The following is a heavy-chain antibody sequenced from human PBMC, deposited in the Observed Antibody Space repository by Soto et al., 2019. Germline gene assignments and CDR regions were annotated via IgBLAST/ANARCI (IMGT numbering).Heavy chain of an antibody. CDR2: ISNDGTNK. D-gene: IGHD2-15*01. CDR3: GKDTLACSGGDFALYYYYGMDV. CDR1: GFTFRSYG. V-gene: IGHV3-30*18. Sequence: PGGSLRLSCAASGFTFRSYGMHWGRQAPGKGLEWLAVISNDGTNKYLADSVKGRLTLSRDNSRHPLSLDTNNLRPEDTAVYYCGKDTLACSGGDFALYYYYGMDVWGQGTPVTVSS. J-gene: IGHJ6*02.